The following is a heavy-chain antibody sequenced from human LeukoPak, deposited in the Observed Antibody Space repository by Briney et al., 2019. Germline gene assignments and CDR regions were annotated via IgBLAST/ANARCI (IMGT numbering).Heavy chain of an antibody. J-gene: IGHJ5*01. CDR3: TRGEGKRYFDWFFS. D-gene: IGHD3-9*01. Sequence: ASVKVSCKASGYTFTGYYMHWVRQAPGRGLEWMGWINPNNGGTDYAQRFQGRVTMTRDTSISTAYMELSSLRSDDTAVYFCTRGEGKRYFDWFFSWGQGTLVTVSS. V-gene: IGHV1-2*02. CDR2: INPNNGGT. CDR1: GYTFTGYY.